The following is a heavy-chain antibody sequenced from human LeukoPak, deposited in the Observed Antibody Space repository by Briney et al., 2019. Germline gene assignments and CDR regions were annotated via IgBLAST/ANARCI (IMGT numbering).Heavy chain of an antibody. CDR2: ISYDGSNK. V-gene: IGHV3-30*18. CDR1: GFTFSSYG. Sequence: PGGSLRLSCAASGFTFSSYGMHWVRQAPGKGLEWVAVISYDGSNKYHADSVKGRFTISRDNSKNTLYLQMNSLRAEDTAAYYCAKDLVTIAVAVALDYWGQGTLVTVSS. J-gene: IGHJ4*02. CDR3: AKDLVTIAVAVALDY. D-gene: IGHD6-19*01.